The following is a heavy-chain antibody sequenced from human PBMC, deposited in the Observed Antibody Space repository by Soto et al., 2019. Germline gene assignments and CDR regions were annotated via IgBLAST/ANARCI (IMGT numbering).Heavy chain of an antibody. CDR3: ARAFQRGYSRAPLDS. V-gene: IGHV3-33*01. CDR2: IWNSGSPQ. CDR1: GFDFSMSG. J-gene: IGHJ5*01. D-gene: IGHD5-12*01. Sequence: QVHVVESGGGVVQPGRSLRLSCAASGFDFSMSGMHLVRQAPGKGLEWVALIWNSGSPQYYGDSVKGRFTISRDNSKNMVFLQMSSLRAEDTGVYYCARAFQRGYSRAPLDSWGQGALVTVSS.